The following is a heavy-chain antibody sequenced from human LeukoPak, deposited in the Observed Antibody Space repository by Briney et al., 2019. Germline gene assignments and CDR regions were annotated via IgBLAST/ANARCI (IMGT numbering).Heavy chain of an antibody. CDR1: GYTFTSYD. CDR3: ARDYGDYRLPFDP. CDR2: MNPNSGNT. J-gene: IGHJ5*02. D-gene: IGHD4-17*01. Sequence: ASVKVSCKASGYTFTSYDINWVRQATGRGLEWMGWMNPNSGNTGYAQKFQGRVTMTRNTSISTAYMELSSLRSEDTAVYYCARDYGDYRLPFDPWGQGTLVTVSS. V-gene: IGHV1-8*01.